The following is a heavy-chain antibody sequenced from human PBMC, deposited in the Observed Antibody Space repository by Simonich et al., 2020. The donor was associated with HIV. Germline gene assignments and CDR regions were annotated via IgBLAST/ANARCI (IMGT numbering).Heavy chain of an antibody. J-gene: IGHJ3*02. CDR1: GYTFTGYH. CDR3: ARGPASTVVVYDAFDI. D-gene: IGHD3-22*01. V-gene: IGHV1-2*02. Sequence: QVQLVQSGAEVKKPGASVKVSCKASGYTFTGYHMPWVRQAPGKGLWWMGRSNPNRGGTNYAQKFQGRVTMTRDTSISTAYMELSRLRSDDTAVYYCARGPASTVVVYDAFDIWGQGTMVTVSS. CDR2: SNPNRGGT.